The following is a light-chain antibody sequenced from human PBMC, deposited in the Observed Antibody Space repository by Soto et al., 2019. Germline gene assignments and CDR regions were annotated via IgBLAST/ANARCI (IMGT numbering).Light chain of an antibody. CDR2: DAS. CDR3: QQLNSYPQT. Sequence: DIQMTQSPSTLSASVGDTVTITCRASQTISGWLAWYQQRPGKAPNLLIFDASTLESGVPSRFSGSGSGTTFTLTISSLQSDDFATYYCQQLNSYPQTFGPGTRLEIK. CDR1: QTISGW. J-gene: IGKJ5*01. V-gene: IGKV1-5*01.